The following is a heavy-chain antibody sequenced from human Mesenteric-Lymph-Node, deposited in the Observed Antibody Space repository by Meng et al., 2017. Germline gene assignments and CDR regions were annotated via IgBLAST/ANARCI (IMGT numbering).Heavy chain of an antibody. Sequence: GGSLRLSCAASAFTFSSYAMSWVRQAPGMGLEWVSLISGSGDNTYYADSVKGRFTISRDNSKNTLYLKMNSLRAEETALYYCAKDRRYSYGLGLTDFWGQGMLVTFSS. CDR3: AKDRRYSYGLGLTDF. V-gene: IGHV3-23*01. J-gene: IGHJ4*02. CDR1: AFTFSSYA. D-gene: IGHD5-18*01. CDR2: ISGSGDNT.